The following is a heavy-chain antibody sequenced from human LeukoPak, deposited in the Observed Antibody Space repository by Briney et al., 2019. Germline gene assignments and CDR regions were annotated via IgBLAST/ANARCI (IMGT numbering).Heavy chain of an antibody. Sequence: GRSLRLSCAVSGFTFGDYGMHWVRQAPGKGLEWLAVLSYDGTNKYYADSVKGRFTISRGNSENTLYLQMNSLRAEDTAIYYCAKDLAYYDSSGDYYPAFDIWGQGTMVTVSS. V-gene: IGHV3-30*18. CDR2: LSYDGTNK. CDR3: AKDLAYYDSSGDYYPAFDI. D-gene: IGHD3-22*01. J-gene: IGHJ3*02. CDR1: GFTFGDYG.